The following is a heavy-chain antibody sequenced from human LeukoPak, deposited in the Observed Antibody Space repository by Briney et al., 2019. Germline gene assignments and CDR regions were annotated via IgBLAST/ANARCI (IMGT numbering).Heavy chain of an antibody. V-gene: IGHV1-46*01. Sequence: GASVKVSCKASGYTFTGYDINWVRQAPGQGLEWMGIINPSGGSTSYAQKFQGRVTMTRDTSTSTVYMELSSLRSEDTAVYYCARARLSRGAAVTPIPDFDYWGQGTLVTVSS. D-gene: IGHD4-17*01. J-gene: IGHJ4*02. CDR1: GYTFTGYD. CDR2: INPSGGST. CDR3: ARARLSRGAAVTPIPDFDY.